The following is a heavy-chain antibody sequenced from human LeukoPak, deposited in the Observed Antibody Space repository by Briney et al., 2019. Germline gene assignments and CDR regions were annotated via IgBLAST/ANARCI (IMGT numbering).Heavy chain of an antibody. Sequence: GGSLRLSCAASGFTFSTYGIHWARQAPGKGLEWVAFIRYDGSKTHYADSVKGRFTISRDNSKNTLYLQMNSLRAEDTAVYYCARDRVQSYGDYPYYFDYWGQGTLVTVSS. J-gene: IGHJ4*02. CDR3: ARDRVQSYGDYPYYFDY. V-gene: IGHV3-30*02. CDR1: GFTFSTYG. CDR2: IRYDGSKT. D-gene: IGHD4-17*01.